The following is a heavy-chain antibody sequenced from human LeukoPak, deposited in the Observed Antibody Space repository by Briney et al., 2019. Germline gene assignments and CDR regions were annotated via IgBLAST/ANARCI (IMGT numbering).Heavy chain of an antibody. CDR2: ISSTGSTI. Sequence: PGGSLRLSCAASGFTFSSYEINWVRQAPGKGLEWVAYISSTGSTIYYADSVKGRFTISRDNAENSVYLQLNTLRAEDTAVYYCARLASDILTSWGQGTLVTVSS. D-gene: IGHD3-9*01. CDR3: ARLASDILTS. V-gene: IGHV3-48*03. CDR1: GFTFSSYE. J-gene: IGHJ5*02.